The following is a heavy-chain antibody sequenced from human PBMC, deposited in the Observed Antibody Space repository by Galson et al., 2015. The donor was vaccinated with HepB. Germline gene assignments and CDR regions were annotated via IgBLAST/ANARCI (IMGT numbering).Heavy chain of an antibody. V-gene: IGHV3-74*01. Sequence: SLRLSCAASGFTFSNYWMHWVRQAPGKGLVWVSHINSDGSSTTYADSVKGRFTISRDNAKNTLYLQMNSLRAEDTAVYFCARDHTYGSGLGDYWGQGTLVTVSS. CDR3: ARDHTYGSGLGDY. D-gene: IGHD3-10*01. CDR1: GFTFSNYW. J-gene: IGHJ4*02. CDR2: INSDGSST.